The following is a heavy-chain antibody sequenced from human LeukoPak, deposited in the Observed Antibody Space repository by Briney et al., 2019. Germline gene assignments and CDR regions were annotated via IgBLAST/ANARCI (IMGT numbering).Heavy chain of an antibody. J-gene: IGHJ6*03. V-gene: IGHV4-4*07. CDR2: IYSSGST. D-gene: IGHD2-2*01. Sequence: TSETLSLTCTVSGGSISNYFCSWIRQPAGKGLEWIGRIYSSGSTDYKPSLKSRVTIFVDKSKNQFSLKLSSVTAADTAVYYCAREVPASPPNYYYYMDVWGRGTTVTVSS. CDR3: AREVPASPPNYYYYMDV. CDR1: GGSISNYF.